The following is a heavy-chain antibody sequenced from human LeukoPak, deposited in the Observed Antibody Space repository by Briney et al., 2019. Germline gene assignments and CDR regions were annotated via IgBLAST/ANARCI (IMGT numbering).Heavy chain of an antibody. V-gene: IGHV3-9*01. CDR3: AKGYTSSWSNWFDP. CDR1: GFTFSSYA. CDR2: ISWNSGSI. J-gene: IGHJ5*02. Sequence: GGSLRLSCAASGFTFSSYAMSWVRQAPGKGLEWVSGISWNSGSIGYADSVKGRFTISRDNAKNSLYLQMNSLKAEDTALYYCAKGYTSSWSNWFDPWGQGTLVTVSS. D-gene: IGHD6-13*01.